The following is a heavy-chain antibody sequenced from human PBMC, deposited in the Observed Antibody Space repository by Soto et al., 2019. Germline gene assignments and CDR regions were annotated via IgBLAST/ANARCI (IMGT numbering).Heavy chain of an antibody. V-gene: IGHV3-33*03. D-gene: IGHD1-26*01. CDR3: ARAQYTGSYFDACDI. Sequence: GGSLRLSCAASGFSFSSYGMHWVRQAPGKGLDWVAVIWYDGSNKYYADPVKGRFTISRDNSKNTLYLQMNSLRVEDTAVYYCARAQYTGSYFDACDIWGQGTMVTVS. CDR2: IWYDGSNK. CDR1: GFSFSSYG. J-gene: IGHJ3*02.